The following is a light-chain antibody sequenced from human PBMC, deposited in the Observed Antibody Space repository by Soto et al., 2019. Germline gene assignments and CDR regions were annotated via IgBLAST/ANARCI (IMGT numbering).Light chain of an antibody. CDR2: TDN. J-gene: IGLJ2*01. CDR1: SSNIGKNT. V-gene: IGLV1-44*01. CDR3: AAWDINLKVQL. Sequence: QSVLTQPPSASGTPGQRVTISCSGSSSNIGKNTVNWYHQLPGSAPKLLIYTDNKRPSGVPDRFSGSKSGTSGSLAISGLQSEDEADYFCAAWDINLKVQLFGGGTKLTVL.